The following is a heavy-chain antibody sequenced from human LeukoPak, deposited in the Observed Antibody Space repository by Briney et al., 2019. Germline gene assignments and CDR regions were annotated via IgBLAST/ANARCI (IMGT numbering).Heavy chain of an antibody. CDR3: ARLRVNDAFDI. CDR1: GGSISSSSSY. Sequence: SETLSLTCTVSGGSISSSSSYWGWIRQPPGKGLEWIGNIYYSGSTYYNPSLKSRVTISVDTSKNQFSLKLSIVTAADTAVYYCARLRVNDAFDIWGQGTMVTVSS. V-gene: IGHV4-39*01. D-gene: IGHD3-10*01. CDR2: IYYSGST. J-gene: IGHJ3*02.